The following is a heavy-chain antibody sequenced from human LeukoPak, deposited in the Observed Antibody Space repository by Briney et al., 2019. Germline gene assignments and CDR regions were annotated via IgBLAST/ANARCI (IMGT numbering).Heavy chain of an antibody. CDR3: ARVRRSWRQLVYFDY. CDR1: GYTFTSYD. J-gene: IGHJ4*02. D-gene: IGHD6-13*01. CDR2: MNPNSGNT. Sequence: GASVKVSCKASGYTFTSYDINWVRQATGQGLEWMGWMNPNSGNTDYAQKLQGRVTMTRNTSISTAYMELSSLRSEDTAVYYCARVRRSWRQLVYFDYWGQGTLVTVSS. V-gene: IGHV1-8*01.